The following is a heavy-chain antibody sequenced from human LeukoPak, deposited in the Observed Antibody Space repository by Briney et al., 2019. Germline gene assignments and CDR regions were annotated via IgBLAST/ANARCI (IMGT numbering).Heavy chain of an antibody. CDR1: GFSFSVYW. Sequence: GGSLRLSCAASGFSFSVYWMHWVRQAPGKGPVWVSRIKTDGSITDYADSVKGRFTISRDNAKNTLYLQMNSLRAEDTAVYYCARLPSAVVVAATHLNDYWGQGTLVTVSS. CDR3: ARLPSAVVVAATHLNDY. V-gene: IGHV3-74*01. D-gene: IGHD2-15*01. J-gene: IGHJ4*02. CDR2: IKTDGSIT.